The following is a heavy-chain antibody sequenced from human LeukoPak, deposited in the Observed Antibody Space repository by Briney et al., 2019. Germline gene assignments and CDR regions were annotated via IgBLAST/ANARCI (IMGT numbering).Heavy chain of an antibody. CDR3: ARDPRQWLAPGAFDI. D-gene: IGHD6-19*01. V-gene: IGHV4-39*06. J-gene: IGHJ3*02. CDR2: IYYSGST. CDR1: GGSISSSGYY. Sequence: PSETLSLTCTVSGGSISSSGYYWGWIRQPPGKGLEWIGSIYYSGSTYYNPSLKSRVTISVDTSKNQFTLKLSSVTAADTAVYYCARDPRQWLAPGAFDIWGQGTMVTVSS.